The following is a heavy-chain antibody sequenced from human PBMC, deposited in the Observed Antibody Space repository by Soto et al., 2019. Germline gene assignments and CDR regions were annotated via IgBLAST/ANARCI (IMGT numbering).Heavy chain of an antibody. J-gene: IGHJ4*02. CDR2: LSYDGSIK. CDR1: GFTFSTNT. D-gene: IGHD3-22*01. V-gene: IGHV3-30-3*01. CDR3: AKDRGRSGSFAYYFDY. Sequence: GGSLRLSCAASGFTFSTNTMHWVRQAPGKGLEWLAVLSYDGSIKYYADSVKGRFTISRDNSMTTLYLQMNSLRPEDTAVYYCAKDRGRSGSFAYYFDYWGQGTLVTVSS.